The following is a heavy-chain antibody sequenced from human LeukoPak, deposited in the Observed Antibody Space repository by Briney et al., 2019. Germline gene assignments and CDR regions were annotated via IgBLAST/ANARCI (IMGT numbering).Heavy chain of an antibody. V-gene: IGHV4-59*01. J-gene: IGHJ4*02. Sequence: SETLSHTCTVSGGSISSYYWSWIRQPPGKGLEWIGYIYYSGSTNYNPSLKSRVTISVDTSKNQFSLKLSSATAADTAVYYCASQGYDILTGYYGFDYWGQGALVTVSS. CDR2: IYYSGST. CDR1: GGSISSYY. D-gene: IGHD3-9*01. CDR3: ASQGYDILTGYYGFDY.